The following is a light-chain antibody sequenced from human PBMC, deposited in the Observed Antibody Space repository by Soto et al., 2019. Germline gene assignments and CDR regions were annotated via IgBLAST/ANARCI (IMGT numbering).Light chain of an antibody. CDR3: QKYDSVLFT. CDR2: AAS. CDR1: QGIGNY. Sequence: DIQMTQSPSSLSASVGDRVTITCRASQGIGNYLAWYQQKPGKVPKVLIYAASTLHSGVPSRFSGSGSGTDSALTISSLQPEDVVTYYCQKYDSVLFTFGPGTRVDIK. J-gene: IGKJ3*01. V-gene: IGKV1-27*01.